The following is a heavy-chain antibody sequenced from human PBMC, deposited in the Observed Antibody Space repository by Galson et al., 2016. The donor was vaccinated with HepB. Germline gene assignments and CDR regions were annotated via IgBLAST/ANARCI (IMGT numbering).Heavy chain of an antibody. CDR1: ELTSNNYA. V-gene: IGHV3-30*19. Sequence: SLRLSCAASELTSNNYALHWVRQAPGKGLEWVAVIWYDGSNKYYADSVKGRFTISRDNSKNTLYLQMNGLRAEDTAVYYCARDRGKYDHDAFYFWGQGTMATVSS. CDR2: IWYDGSNK. D-gene: IGHD3-3*01. CDR3: ARDRGKYDHDAFYF. J-gene: IGHJ3*01.